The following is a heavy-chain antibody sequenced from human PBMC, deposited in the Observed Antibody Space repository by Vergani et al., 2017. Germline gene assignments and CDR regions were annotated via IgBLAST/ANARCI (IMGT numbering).Heavy chain of an antibody. V-gene: IGHV4-39*01. CDR3: ASLLLRSPGDFDY. Sequence: QLQLQESGPGLVKPSETLSLTCTVSGGSISSSSYYWGWIRQPPGKGLEWIGSIYYSGSTYYNPSLKSRVTISVDTSKNQFSLKLSSVTAADTDVYYCASLLLRSPGDFDYWGQGTLVTVSS. CDR1: GGSISSSSYY. J-gene: IGHJ4*02. CDR2: IYYSGST. D-gene: IGHD3-3*01.